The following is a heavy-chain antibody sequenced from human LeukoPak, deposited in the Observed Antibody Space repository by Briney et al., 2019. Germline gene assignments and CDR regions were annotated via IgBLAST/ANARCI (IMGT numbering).Heavy chain of an antibody. D-gene: IGHD6-13*01. J-gene: IGHJ1*01. CDR3: AEDSSSWYKADFQH. Sequence: QPGGSLRLSCAASGFTFSSYAMSWVRQAPGKGLEWVSAISGSGGSTYYADSVKGRFTISRDNSKNTLYLQMNSLRAEDTAVYYCAEDSSSWYKADFQHWGQGTLVTVSS. V-gene: IGHV3-23*01. CDR1: GFTFSSYA. CDR2: ISGSGGST.